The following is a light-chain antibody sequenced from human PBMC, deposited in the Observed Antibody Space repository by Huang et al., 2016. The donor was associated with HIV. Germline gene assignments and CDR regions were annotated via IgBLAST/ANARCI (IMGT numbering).Light chain of an antibody. J-gene: IGKJ2*01. Sequence: ERVLTQSPGTLSVSPGERATLSCRTSQGIGNSLAWYQRKPGQAPRLLIYETFIRASEIPARFSGGGSEIDFTLTISGLQSEDSAVYYCQQYHEWPRTFGQGTKVEIK. CDR1: QGIGNS. CDR3: QQYHEWPRT. CDR2: ETF. V-gene: IGKV3-15*01.